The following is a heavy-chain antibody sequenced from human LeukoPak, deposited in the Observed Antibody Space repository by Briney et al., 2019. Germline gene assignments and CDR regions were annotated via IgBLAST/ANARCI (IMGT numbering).Heavy chain of an antibody. CDR2: IKQDGSQK. CDR3: ARDPWSGGYWGAFFDY. Sequence: TGASLRLSCAASGFTFSSYWMSWVRQAPGKGLEWVANIKQDGSQKYYVDSVKGRFTISRDNAKNSLYLQMNSLRAEDTAVYYCARDPWSGGYWGAFFDYWGQGTLVTVSS. D-gene: IGHD1-26*01. V-gene: IGHV3-7*01. J-gene: IGHJ4*02. CDR1: GFTFSSYW.